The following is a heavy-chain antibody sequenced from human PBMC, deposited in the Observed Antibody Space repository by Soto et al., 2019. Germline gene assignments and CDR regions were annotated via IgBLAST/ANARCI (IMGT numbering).Heavy chain of an antibody. V-gene: IGHV3-30*19. CDR2: TSYDGSDK. CDR1: GFTFRSYV. Sequence: QVQLVESGGGVVQPGTSLRVSCVGSGFTFRSYVIHWVRQAPGKGLEWVALTSYDGSDKYYGDSVRGRITISRDNSRNTVDLQRDSLRLEDTALYYCARWGTTGGLDVWGQGTLVSVSS. CDR3: ARWGTTGGLDV. D-gene: IGHD3-16*01. J-gene: IGHJ1*01.